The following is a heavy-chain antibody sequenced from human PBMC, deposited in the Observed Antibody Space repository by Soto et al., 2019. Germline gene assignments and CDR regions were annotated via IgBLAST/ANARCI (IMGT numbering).Heavy chain of an antibody. CDR3: ARNLDGLHDDTSGPFPRPG. Sequence: SETLSLTCTVPGGSISSDDYYWSWIRQAPGRGLEWIGYIHSSGSIYYNPSLKSRATVSIDTAGNQFSLKVSSVTVADTAVYYCARNLDGLHDDTSGPFPRPGWGQGTLVTVSS. J-gene: IGHJ1*01. V-gene: IGHV4-30-4*01. CDR1: GGSISSDDYY. D-gene: IGHD3-22*01. CDR2: IHSSGSI.